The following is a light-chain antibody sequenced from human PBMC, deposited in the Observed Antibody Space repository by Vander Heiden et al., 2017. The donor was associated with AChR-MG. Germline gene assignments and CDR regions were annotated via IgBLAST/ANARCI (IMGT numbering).Light chain of an antibody. CDR1: QDINTY. CDR2: AAS. V-gene: IGKV1-39*01. Sequence: DIQVTQSPSSLSASVGDRVTITCRASQDINTYVNWYQQKAGKAPTLLIYAASRLGSGVPSRFSGSGSGTDFTLTIRGLQREDFGNYYWQQSYSMLTFGGGTKVEIK. CDR3: QQSYSMLT. J-gene: IGKJ4*01.